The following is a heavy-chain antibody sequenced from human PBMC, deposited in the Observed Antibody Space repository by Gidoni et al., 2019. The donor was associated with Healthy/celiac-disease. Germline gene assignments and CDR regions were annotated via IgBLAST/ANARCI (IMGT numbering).Heavy chain of an antibody. CDR3: AREQWLVYYFDY. V-gene: IGHV3-30*04. D-gene: IGHD6-19*01. J-gene: IGHJ4*02. CDR1: GFTFSSYA. Sequence: QVQLVESGGGVVQPGRSLRLSCADSGFTFSSYAMHWVRQAPGKGLEWVAVISYDGSNKYYADSVKGRFTISRDNSKNTLYLQMNSLRAEDTAVYYCAREQWLVYYFDYWGQGTLVTVSS. CDR2: ISYDGSNK.